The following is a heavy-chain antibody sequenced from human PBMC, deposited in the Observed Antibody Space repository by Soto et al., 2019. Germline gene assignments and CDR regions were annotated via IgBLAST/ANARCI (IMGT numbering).Heavy chain of an antibody. J-gene: IGHJ4*02. CDR2: IYHSGST. V-gene: IGHV4-4*02. CDR3: ARVLSGRIFDY. Sequence: SETLSLTCAVSGGSISGNNWWSWVRQPPGKGLEWIGEIYHSGSTNYNPSLKSRVTISVDTSKNQFSLRLSSVTAADTAVYYCARVLSGRIFDYWGQGTLVTVSS. D-gene: IGHD1-26*01. CDR1: GGSISGNNW.